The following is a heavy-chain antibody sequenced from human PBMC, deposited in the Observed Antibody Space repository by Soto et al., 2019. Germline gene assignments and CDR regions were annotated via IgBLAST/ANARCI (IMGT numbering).Heavy chain of an antibody. CDR3: ARGIYGSGWYAFDI. CDR1: GYTFTGYY. J-gene: IGHJ3*02. Sequence: ASVKVSCKASGYTFTGYYMHWVRQAPGQGLEWMGWINPNSGGTNYAQKFQGRVTMTRDTSISTAYMELSRLRSDDTAVYYCARGIYGSGWYAFDIWGQGTMVTVSS. V-gene: IGHV1-2*02. D-gene: IGHD6-19*01. CDR2: INPNSGGT.